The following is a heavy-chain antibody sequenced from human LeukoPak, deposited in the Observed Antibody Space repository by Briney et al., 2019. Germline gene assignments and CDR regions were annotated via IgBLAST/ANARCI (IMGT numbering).Heavy chain of an antibody. CDR1: GYTFTDYY. D-gene: IGHD6-19*01. Sequence: GASVKVSCKASGYTFTDYYMHWVQQAPGKGLEWMGRVDPEDGETIYAEKFQGRVTITADTSTDTAYMELSSLRSEDTAVYYCATSMTQWLVFDYWGQGTLVTVSS. CDR3: ATSMTQWLVFDY. CDR2: VDPEDGET. V-gene: IGHV1-69-2*01. J-gene: IGHJ4*02.